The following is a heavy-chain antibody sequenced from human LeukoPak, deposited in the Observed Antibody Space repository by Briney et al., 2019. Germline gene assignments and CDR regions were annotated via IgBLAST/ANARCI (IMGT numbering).Heavy chain of an antibody. V-gene: IGHV4-59*11. D-gene: IGHD3-10*01. J-gene: IGHJ4*02. CDR1: GVSIRSHY. Sequence: SETLSLTCTVSGVSIRSHYWSWLRQPPGKGLEWIGYIYYSGSTNYNPSLKSRVTISVDTSKNQFSLKLSSVTAADTAVYYCASVGVSGLGSYLRPYAIDYWGQGTLVTVSS. CDR2: IYYSGST. CDR3: ASVGVSGLGSYLRPYAIDY.